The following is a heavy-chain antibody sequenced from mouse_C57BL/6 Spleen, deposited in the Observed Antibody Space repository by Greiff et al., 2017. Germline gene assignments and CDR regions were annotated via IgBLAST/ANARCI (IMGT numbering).Heavy chain of an antibody. CDR2: ISSGSSTI. CDR3: AKLGHFDY. Sequence: EVQGVESGGGLVKPGGSLKLSCAASGFTFSDYGMHWVRQAPEKGLEWVAYISSGSSTIYYADTLKGRFTIPRDNAKNTLFLQMTSLRSEDTAMYYCAKLGHFDYWGQGTTLTVSS. J-gene: IGHJ2*01. D-gene: IGHD4-1*01. CDR1: GFTFSDYG. V-gene: IGHV5-17*01.